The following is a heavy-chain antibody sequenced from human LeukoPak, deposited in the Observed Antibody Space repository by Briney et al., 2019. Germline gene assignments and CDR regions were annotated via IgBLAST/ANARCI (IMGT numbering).Heavy chain of an antibody. CDR1: DGSINSYY. V-gene: IGHV4-59*01. J-gene: IGHJ6*02. CDR2: IYYSGST. Sequence: SETLSLTCSVSDGSINSYYWSWIRQPPGKGLEWIGYIYYSGSTNYNPSLKSRVTISVDTSKNQFSLKLSSVTAADTAVYYCAGRRGNYYGMDVWGQGTTVTVSS. D-gene: IGHD1-14*01. CDR3: AGRRGNYYGMDV.